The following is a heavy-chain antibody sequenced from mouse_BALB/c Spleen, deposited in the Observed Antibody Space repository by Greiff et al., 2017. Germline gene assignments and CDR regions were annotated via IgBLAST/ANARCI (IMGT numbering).Heavy chain of an antibody. J-gene: IGHJ4*01. Sequence: VQGVESGPGLVAPSQSLSITCTVSGFSLTGYGVNWVRQPPGKGLEWLGMIWGDGSTDYNSALKSRLSISKDNSKSQVFLKMNSLQTDDTARYYCARENDYEGYYYAMDYWGQGTSVTVSS. D-gene: IGHD2-4*01. CDR2: IWGDGST. CDR3: ARENDYEGYYYAMDY. CDR1: GFSLTGYG. V-gene: IGHV2-6-7*01.